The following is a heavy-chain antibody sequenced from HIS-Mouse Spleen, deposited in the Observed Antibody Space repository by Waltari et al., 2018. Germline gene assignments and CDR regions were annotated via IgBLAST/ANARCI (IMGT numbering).Heavy chain of an antibody. J-gene: IGHJ3*02. Sequence: QVQLVQSGAEVKKPGSSVKVSCKASGGSFSSYAISWVRQAPGQGREWMGRIIPILGIANYAPKFQGRVTITADKSTSTAYMELSSLRSEDTAVYYCARHPEIAAAVGAFDIWGQGTMVTVSS. CDR3: ARHPEIAAAVGAFDI. V-gene: IGHV1-69*04. D-gene: IGHD6-13*01. CDR1: GGSFSSYA. CDR2: IIPILGIA.